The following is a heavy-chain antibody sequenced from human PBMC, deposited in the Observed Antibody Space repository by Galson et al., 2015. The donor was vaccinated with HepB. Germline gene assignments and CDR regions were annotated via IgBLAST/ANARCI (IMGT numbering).Heavy chain of an antibody. CDR1: GFTFDDYA. CDR3: AKDIRGWNSSGWYWYYYYYGMDV. CDR2: ISWNSGSI. V-gene: IGHV3-9*01. J-gene: IGHJ6*02. Sequence: SLRLSCAASGFTFDDYAMHWVRQAPEKGLEWVSGISWNSGSIGYADSVKGRFTISRDNAKNSLYLQMNSLRAEDTALYYRAKDIRGWNSSGWYWYYYYYGMDVWGQGTTVTVSS. D-gene: IGHD6-13*01.